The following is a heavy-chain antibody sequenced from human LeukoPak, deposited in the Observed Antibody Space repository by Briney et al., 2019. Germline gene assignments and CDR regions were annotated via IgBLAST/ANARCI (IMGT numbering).Heavy chain of an antibody. J-gene: IGHJ4*02. Sequence: GESLRLSCAASGFTLRSYHMHWVRQAPGKGLEWVAFIWYDGSSDYYADSVKGRFTISRDNSQNTLYLQMNSLRAEDTAVYYCAKDSTNWAIDYWGQGTLVTVFS. CDR2: IWYDGSSD. CDR1: GFTLRSYH. V-gene: IGHV3-30*02. CDR3: AKDSTNWAIDY. D-gene: IGHD7-27*01.